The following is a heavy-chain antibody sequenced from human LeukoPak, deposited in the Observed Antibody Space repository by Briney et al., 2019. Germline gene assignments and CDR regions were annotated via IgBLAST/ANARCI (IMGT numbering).Heavy chain of an antibody. J-gene: IGHJ4*02. CDR3: ASRFWSGYYTVGYYFDY. V-gene: IGHV4-38-2*01. Sequence: PSETLSLTCAVSGYSISSGYYWGWIRQPPGKGLEWIGSIYHSGSTYYNPSLKSRVTISVDTSKNQFSLKLISVTAADTAVYYCASRFWSGYYTVGYYFDYWGQGTLVTVSS. D-gene: IGHD3-3*01. CDR2: IYHSGST. CDR1: GYSISSGYY.